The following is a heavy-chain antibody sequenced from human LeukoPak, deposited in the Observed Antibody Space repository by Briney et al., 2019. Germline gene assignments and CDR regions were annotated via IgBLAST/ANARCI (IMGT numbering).Heavy chain of an antibody. CDR2: MNPSNGET. Sequence: ASVKVSCKTGGYTFIDHYIHWVRQAPGQGLEWMGWMNPSNGETRYTQKFQGRVALTTDTSMGTVYMELSNLRSEDTAVYYCARDSPPDYWGQGTLVTVSS. CDR1: GYTFIDHY. CDR3: ARDSPPDY. V-gene: IGHV1-2*02. J-gene: IGHJ4*02.